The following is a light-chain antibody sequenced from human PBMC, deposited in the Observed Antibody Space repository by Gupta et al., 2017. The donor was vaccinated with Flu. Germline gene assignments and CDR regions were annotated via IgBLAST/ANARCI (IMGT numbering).Light chain of an antibody. CDR2: NDS. CDR3: CSDASSYASV. CDR1: SSDVGGYNY. Sequence: QSALTPPRSVSGSPGQALTISCTGTSSDVGGYNYVSWYQQHPGKAPILMIDNDSKRPAGVPDRFSGSKSGNTASLTSAGLEAEEEAYYYGCSDASSYASVFGGGTKLTVL. V-gene: IGLV2-11*01. J-gene: IGLJ3*02.